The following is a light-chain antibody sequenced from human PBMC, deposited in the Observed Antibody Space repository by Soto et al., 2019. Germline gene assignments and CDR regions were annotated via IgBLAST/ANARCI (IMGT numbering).Light chain of an antibody. CDR2: RAS. CDR3: QQSYTTPPWT. Sequence: DIQMTQSPSSLSASVGARVTISCRASQIISTYLNWYQQKPGTAPRLLISRASSVKSGGPPRFSVSGSGRDFTLTISSLRPEEIATYYCQQSYTTPPWTFGQGTKVEVK. V-gene: IGKV1-39*01. CDR1: QIISTY. J-gene: IGKJ1*01.